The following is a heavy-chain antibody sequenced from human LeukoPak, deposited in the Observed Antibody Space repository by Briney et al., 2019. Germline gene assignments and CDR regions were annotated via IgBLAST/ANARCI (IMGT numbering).Heavy chain of an antibody. CDR3: ARRSGDWAVNWFDP. Sequence: SETLSLTCTVSGGSITGTTYYWTWFRQPPGRGLEWIGSLYSDGRTFYGPSLKSRITISGDTSKNHFTLKLTSVTAADTAVYYCARRSGDWAVNWFDPWGQGTLVTVSS. CDR1: GGSITGTTYY. J-gene: IGHJ5*02. CDR2: LYSDGRT. D-gene: IGHD2-21*02. V-gene: IGHV4-39*02.